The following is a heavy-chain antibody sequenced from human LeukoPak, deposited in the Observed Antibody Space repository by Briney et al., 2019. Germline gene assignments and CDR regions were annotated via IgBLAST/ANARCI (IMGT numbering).Heavy chain of an antibody. D-gene: IGHD4-11*01. CDR1: GYTFTSYD. CDR2: MNPNSGNT. V-gene: IGHV1-8*01. CDR3: AREAVTTAPNWFDP. Sequence: ASVKVSCKASGYTFTSYDINWVRQATGQGLEWMGWMNPNSGNTDYAQKLQGRVTMTTDTSTSTAYMELRSLRSDDTAVYYCAREAVTTAPNWFDPWGQGTLVTVSS. J-gene: IGHJ5*02.